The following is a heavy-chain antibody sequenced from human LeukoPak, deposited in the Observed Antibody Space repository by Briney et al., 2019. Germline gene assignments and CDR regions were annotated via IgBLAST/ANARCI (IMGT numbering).Heavy chain of an antibody. V-gene: IGHV4-34*01. D-gene: IGHD6-19*01. CDR1: GGSFSGYH. CDR2: INHSGST. CDR3: ARGVRIAVADPHLDY. J-gene: IGHJ4*02. Sequence: SETLSLTCGVYGGSFSGYHWNWIRQPPGEGLEWIGEINHSGSTNYNPSLKSRVTISVDTSKKQFSLRLSSVAAADTAVYFCARGVRIAVADPHLDYWGQGTLVTVSS.